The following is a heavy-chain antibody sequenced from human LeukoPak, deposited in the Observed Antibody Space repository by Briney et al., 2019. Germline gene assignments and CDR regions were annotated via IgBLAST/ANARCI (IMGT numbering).Heavy chain of an antibody. CDR2: FSGGDGST. Sequence: GGSLRLSCAASGFTISSYAMSWVRQAPGKGLEWVSGFSGGDGSTSYADSVKGRFTISRDNSKNTLYLQMNSLRSEDTAVYYCAKGKVVPATRYDYWGQGTLVTVSS. D-gene: IGHD2-2*01. V-gene: IGHV3-23*01. CDR1: GFTISSYA. CDR3: AKGKVVPATRYDY. J-gene: IGHJ4*02.